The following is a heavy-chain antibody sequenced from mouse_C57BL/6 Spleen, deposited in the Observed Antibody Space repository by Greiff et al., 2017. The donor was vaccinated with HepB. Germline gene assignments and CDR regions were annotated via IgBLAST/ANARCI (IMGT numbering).Heavy chain of an antibody. J-gene: IGHJ4*01. CDR3: ASDGYYDYAMDY. V-gene: IGHV7-3*01. D-gene: IGHD2-3*01. CDR1: GFTFTDYY. CDR2: IRNKANGYTT. Sequence: EVMLVESGGGLVQPGGSLSLSCAASGFTFTDYYMSWVRQPPGKALEWLGFIRNKANGYTTEYSASVKGRFTISRDNSQSILYLQMNALRAEDSATYYCASDGYYDYAMDYWGQGTSVTVSS.